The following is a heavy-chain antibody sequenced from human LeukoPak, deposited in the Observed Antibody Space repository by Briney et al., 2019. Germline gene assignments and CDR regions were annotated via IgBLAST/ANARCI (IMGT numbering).Heavy chain of an antibody. CDR1: GYTFTGYY. CDR3: ARDPSRVIRFLEWLSHYFDY. D-gene: IGHD3-3*01. V-gene: IGHV1-2*02. J-gene: IGHJ4*02. Sequence: ASVKVSCKASGYTFTGYYMHWVRQAPGQGLEWMGWINPNSGGTNYAQKFQGRVTMTRDTSISTAYMELSRLRSDDTAVYYCARDPSRVIRFLEWLSHYFDYWGQGTLVTVSS. CDR2: INPNSGGT.